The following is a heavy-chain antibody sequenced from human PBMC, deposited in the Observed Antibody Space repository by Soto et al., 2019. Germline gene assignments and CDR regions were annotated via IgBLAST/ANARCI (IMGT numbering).Heavy chain of an antibody. D-gene: IGHD2-8*01. Sequence: GESLKISCNGSGYSFTIYWIGWVRQMPGKGLEWMGIIYPGDSDTRYSPSFQGQVTISADKSISTAYLQWSSLKASDTAMYYCARLHLGYCTNGVCYLDYWGQGTLVTVSS. V-gene: IGHV5-51*01. CDR1: GYSFTIYW. J-gene: IGHJ4*02. CDR3: ARLHLGYCTNGVCYLDY. CDR2: IYPGDSDT.